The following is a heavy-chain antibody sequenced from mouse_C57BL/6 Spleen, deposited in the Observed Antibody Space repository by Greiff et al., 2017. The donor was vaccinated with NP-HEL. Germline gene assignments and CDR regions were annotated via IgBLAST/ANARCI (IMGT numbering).Heavy chain of an antibody. J-gene: IGHJ2*01. CDR3: ALIYYYGSSFDY. D-gene: IGHD1-1*01. CDR1: GYAFSSYW. V-gene: IGHV1-80*01. Sequence: VQLQQSGAELVKPGASVKISCKASGYAFSSYWMNWVKQRPGKGLEWIGQIYPGDGDTNYNGKFKGKATLTADKSSSTAYMQLSSLTSEDSAVYFWALIYYYGSSFDYWGQGTTLTVSS. CDR2: IYPGDGDT.